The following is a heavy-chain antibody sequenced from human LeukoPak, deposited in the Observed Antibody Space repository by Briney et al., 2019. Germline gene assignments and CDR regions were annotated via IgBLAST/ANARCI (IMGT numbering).Heavy chain of an antibody. CDR2: INHSGST. V-gene: IGHV4-34*01. D-gene: IGHD3-22*01. CDR3: AREDTTGYYSAFDY. CDR1: GGSFSGYY. Sequence: SETLSLTCAVYGGSFSGYYWSWIRQPAGKGLEWIGEINHSGSTNYNPSLKSRVTISVDTSKNQFSLKLSSVTAADTAVYYCAREDTTGYYSAFDYWGQGTLVTVSS. J-gene: IGHJ4*02.